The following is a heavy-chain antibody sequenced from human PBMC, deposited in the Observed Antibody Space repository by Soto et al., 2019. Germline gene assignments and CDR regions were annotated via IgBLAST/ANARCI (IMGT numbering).Heavy chain of an antibody. CDR3: ARDRHSATPGDPLFDY. Sequence: ASVKVSCKASGGTFSSYAISWVRQAPGQGLEWMGGIIPIFGTANYAQKFQGRVTITADKSTSTAYMDLSSLRSEDTAVYYCARDRHSATPGDPLFDYWGQGTLVTVSS. CDR2: IIPIFGTA. D-gene: IGHD2-15*01. J-gene: IGHJ4*02. V-gene: IGHV1-69*06. CDR1: GGTFSSYA.